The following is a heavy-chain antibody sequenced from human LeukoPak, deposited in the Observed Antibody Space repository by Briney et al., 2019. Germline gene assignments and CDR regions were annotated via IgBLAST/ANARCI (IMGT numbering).Heavy chain of an antibody. J-gene: IGHJ5*02. CDR1: GGSISNSNW. V-gene: IGHV4-4*02. CDR3: ARAAIQWLELDL. D-gene: IGHD6-19*01. CDR2: IYHSGGT. Sequence: PSETLSLTCAVSGGSISNSNWWSWVRQPPGKWLEWIGEIYHSGGTNHNPSLKSRVTISVDKSRNQFSLKLSSVTAADTAVYYCARAAIQWLELDLWGQGTLVTVSS.